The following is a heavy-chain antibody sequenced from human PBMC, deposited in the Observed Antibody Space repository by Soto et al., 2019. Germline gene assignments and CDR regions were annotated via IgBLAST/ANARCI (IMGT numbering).Heavy chain of an antibody. V-gene: IGHV3-21*01. CDR3: ASVGYSYGTGFDY. CDR1: GFTFSSYS. D-gene: IGHD5-18*01. J-gene: IGHJ4*02. CDR2: ISSSSSYI. Sequence: GGSLRLSCTASGFTFSSYSMNWVRQAPGKGLEWVSSISSSSSYIYYADSVKGRFTISRDNAKNSLYLQMNSLRAEDTAVYYCASVGYSYGTGFDYWGQGTLVTVSS.